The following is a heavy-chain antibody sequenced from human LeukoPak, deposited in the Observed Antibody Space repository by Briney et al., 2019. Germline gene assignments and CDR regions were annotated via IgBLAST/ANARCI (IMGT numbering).Heavy chain of an antibody. J-gene: IGHJ4*02. Sequence: HPGGSLRLSCAASGFTFSNYGMHWVRQAPGKGLEWVAFTRNDESNKYYADSVKGRFTISRDNSKNPLYLQMNSLRAEDTAVYYCARRGYCSSTSCSNTGYYFDYWGQGTLVTVSS. CDR1: GFTFSNYG. D-gene: IGHD2-2*01. CDR2: TRNDESNK. V-gene: IGHV3-30*02. CDR3: ARRGYCSSTSCSNTGYYFDY.